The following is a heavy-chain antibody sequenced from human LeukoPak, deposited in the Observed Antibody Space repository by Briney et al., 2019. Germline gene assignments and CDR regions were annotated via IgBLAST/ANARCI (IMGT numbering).Heavy chain of an antibody. Sequence: GESLRLSCAASGFTFSTYGMHWVRQSPGRGLEWVAFIRNDGINKYYADSVRGRFIISRDNSKNTLYLQMNSLTAAGTAVYYCAKDPAGSVYVDYYIDVWGKGTTVTVSS. CDR1: GFTFSTYG. V-gene: IGHV3-30*02. CDR3: AKDPAGSVYVDYYIDV. CDR2: IRNDGINK. D-gene: IGHD1-26*01. J-gene: IGHJ6*03.